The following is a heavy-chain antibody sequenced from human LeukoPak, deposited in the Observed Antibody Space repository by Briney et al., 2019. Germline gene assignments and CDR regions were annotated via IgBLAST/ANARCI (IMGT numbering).Heavy chain of an antibody. V-gene: IGHV4-59*08. D-gene: IGHD5-12*01. J-gene: IGHJ4*02. CDR1: GGSISTYY. CDR2: IHYSGTT. CDR3: ARMGGYSGYATH. Sequence: PSETLSLTCTVSGGSISTYYWSWIRQPPGKGLEWIGYIHYSGTTNYNPSLKNRVTISLDTSKTQFSLNLSSVTAADTAVYYCARMGGYSGYATHWGQGTLVTVSS.